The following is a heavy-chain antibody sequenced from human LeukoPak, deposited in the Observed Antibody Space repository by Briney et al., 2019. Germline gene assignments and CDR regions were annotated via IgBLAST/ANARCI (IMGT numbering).Heavy chain of an antibody. J-gene: IGHJ3*02. D-gene: IGHD7-27*01. CDR3: ARDRVVGLGIDNAFDI. CDR2: IIPVFGTA. V-gene: IGHV1-69*13. CDR1: GGTFSSYA. Sequence: AVKVSCKASGGTFSSYAISWVRQAPGQGLEWMGGIIPVFGTANYAQKFQGRVTITADESTSTAYMELSSLRSEDTAVYYCARDRVVGLGIDNAFDIWGHGTMVTVSS.